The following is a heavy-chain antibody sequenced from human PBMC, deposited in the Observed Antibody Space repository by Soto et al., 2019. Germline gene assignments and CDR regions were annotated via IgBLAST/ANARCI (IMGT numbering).Heavy chain of an antibody. Sequence: PSETLSLTCIVSGGSINTYYWSWIRQPPGKGLEWIGYVDYSGNSDSSPSLKSRVTISIDTSKKQVSLKLNSVTAADTAVYYCARNWFSGAGRFHFDYWGQGIPVTVSS. CDR2: VDYSGNS. V-gene: IGHV4-59*01. D-gene: IGHD6-19*01. CDR3: ARNWFSGAGRFHFDY. J-gene: IGHJ4*02. CDR1: GGSINTYY.